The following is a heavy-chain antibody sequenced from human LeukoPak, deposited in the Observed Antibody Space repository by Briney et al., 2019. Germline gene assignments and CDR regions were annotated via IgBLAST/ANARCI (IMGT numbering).Heavy chain of an antibody. CDR3: AREPAAAGSFDY. J-gene: IGHJ4*02. CDR2: IYISGST. Sequence: SSETLSLTCTVSGGSISSYYWSWIRQPAGKGLEWIGRIYISGSTNYNPSLKSRVTMSVDTSKNQFSLKLSSVTAADTAVYYCAREPAAAGSFDYWGKGTLVTVSS. CDR1: GGSISSYY. D-gene: IGHD6-13*01. V-gene: IGHV4-4*07.